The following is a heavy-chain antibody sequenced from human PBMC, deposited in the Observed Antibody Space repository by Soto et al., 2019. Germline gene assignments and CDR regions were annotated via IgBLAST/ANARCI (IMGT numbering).Heavy chain of an antibody. Sequence: SQTLSLTCAISGDSVSSNIASWNWIRQSPSRGLEWLGRTYYRSKWYNEYVVSVKSRMTINPDTSKNQFSLQLNSVTPEDTAVYDCARGAHYYNGMDVWGQGTTVTVSS. V-gene: IGHV6-1*01. CDR1: GDSVSSNIAS. J-gene: IGHJ6*02. CDR3: ARGAHYYNGMDV. CDR2: TYYRSKWYN.